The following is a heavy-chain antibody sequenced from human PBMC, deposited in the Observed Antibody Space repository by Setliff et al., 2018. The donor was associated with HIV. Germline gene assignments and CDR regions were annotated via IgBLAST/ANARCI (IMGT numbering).Heavy chain of an antibody. CDR1: GYTLTEVS. V-gene: IGHV1-24*01. CDR2: FDPQDGKT. CDR3: ATDRTQTGMNMVRGRLTDPARYPLDY. Sequence: ASVKVSCKISGYTLTEVSMHWVRQAPGKGLEWMGYFDPQDGKTIYAQKFQGRVTMTEDTSTYTAYMELSGLRSEDTAVYYCATDRTQTGMNMVRGRLTDPARYPLDYWGQGSLGTVSS. D-gene: IGHD3-10*01. J-gene: IGHJ4*02.